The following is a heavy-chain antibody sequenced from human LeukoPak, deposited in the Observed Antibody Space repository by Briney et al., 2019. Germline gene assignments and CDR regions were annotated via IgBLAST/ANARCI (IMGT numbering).Heavy chain of an antibody. CDR2: ISDSGST. CDR3: ARRKGVWGNYLDP. J-gene: IGHJ5*02. CDR1: GDSISTNTNY. D-gene: IGHD2-8*01. Sequence: SETLSFTCTVSGDSISTNTNYWGWFRQSPGKGLEWIGTISDSGSTWFNPSLKSRVTISVDTSKNQFSLNLTSVTATDTSLFFCARRKGVWGNYLDPWGQGILVTVSS. V-gene: IGHV4-39*01.